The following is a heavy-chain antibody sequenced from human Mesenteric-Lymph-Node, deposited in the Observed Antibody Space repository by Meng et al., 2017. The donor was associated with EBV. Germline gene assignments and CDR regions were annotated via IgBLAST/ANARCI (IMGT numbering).Heavy chain of an antibody. Sequence: QAQLQGSGPGLVKPSQTLSLTFTFSGGSITTYNWWSWVRQPPGKGLEWIGEVFHSGTTNSNASLRSRLTISVDKPKNQFSLKLTSVTAADTAVYYCAKANSSGRSSWFDPWGQGTLVTVSS. CDR3: AKANSSGRSSWFDP. V-gene: IGHV4-4*02. J-gene: IGHJ5*02. CDR2: VFHSGTT. CDR1: GGSITTYNW. D-gene: IGHD3-10*01.